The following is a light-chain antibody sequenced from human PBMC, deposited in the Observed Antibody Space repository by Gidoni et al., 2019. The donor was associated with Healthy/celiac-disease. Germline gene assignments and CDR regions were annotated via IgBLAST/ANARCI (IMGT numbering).Light chain of an antibody. V-gene: IGKV4-1*01. Sequence: DIVTTQSPAALAVSLGERATINCKSSQSVLYSSNNKNYLAWYQQKPGQPPKLLIDWTSTRESGVPDRFSGSGSGTDFTLTISSLQAEDVAVYYCQQYYSTPITFGQGTRLEIK. CDR3: QQYYSTPIT. CDR2: WTS. J-gene: IGKJ5*01. CDR1: QSVLYSSNNKNY.